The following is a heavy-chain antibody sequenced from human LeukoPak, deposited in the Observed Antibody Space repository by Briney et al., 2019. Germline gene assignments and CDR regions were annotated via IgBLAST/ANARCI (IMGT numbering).Heavy chain of an antibody. CDR3: AGDRYYDILTGYYLPPYYYGMDV. Sequence: ASVKVSGKASGYTFTSYGISWVRQAPGQGLEWMGWISAYNGNTNYAQKLQGRVTMTTDTSTSTAYMELTSLRYDDTAVYYCAGDRYYDILTGYYLPPYYYGMDVWGQGTTVTVSS. J-gene: IGHJ6*02. CDR2: ISAYNGNT. D-gene: IGHD3-9*01. CDR1: GYTFTSYG. V-gene: IGHV1-18*01.